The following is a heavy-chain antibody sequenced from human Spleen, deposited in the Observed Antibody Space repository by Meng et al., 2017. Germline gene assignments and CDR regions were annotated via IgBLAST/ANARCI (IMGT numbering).Heavy chain of an antibody. V-gene: IGHV3-20*04. J-gene: IGHJ4*02. CDR3: ARGLLPEY. CDR1: GFTFEDYG. Sequence: VELGGCGGGVVRPWGSLRLSCAASGFTFEDYGMSWVRQVPGKGLEWVSGINWNGDSTGYPDSVKDRFTITRDNAKSSLYLQMNSLRAEDTALYYCARGLLPEYWGQGTLVTVSS. CDR2: INWNGDST. D-gene: IGHD2-21*01.